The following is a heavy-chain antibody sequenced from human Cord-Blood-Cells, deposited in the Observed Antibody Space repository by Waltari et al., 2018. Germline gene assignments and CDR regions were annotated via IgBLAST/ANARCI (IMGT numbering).Heavy chain of an antibody. CDR1: GGTFSSYA. D-gene: IGHD2-2*03. V-gene: IGHV1-69*01. Sequence: QVQLVQSGAEVKKPGFSVKVSCKASGGTFSSYAISWVRQAPGQGLEWMGGIIPIFGTANYAQKFQGRVTITADESTSTAYMELSSLRSEDTAVYYCASGGYGIPGYCSSTSCLRESYLDYWGQGTLVTVSS. CDR2: IIPIFGTA. CDR3: ASGGYGIPGYCSSTSCLRESYLDY. J-gene: IGHJ4*02.